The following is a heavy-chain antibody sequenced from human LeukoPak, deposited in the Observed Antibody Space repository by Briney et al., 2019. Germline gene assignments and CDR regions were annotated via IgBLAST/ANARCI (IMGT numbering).Heavy chain of an antibody. D-gene: IGHD1-26*01. Sequence: ASVKVSCKASGYTFTGYYMHWVRQAPGQGLEWMGWINPNSGGTNYAQKFQGWVTMTRDTSISTAYMELSRLRSDDTAVYYCTTAFWELPHRGLFDYWGQGTLVTVSS. CDR2: INPNSGGT. CDR1: GYTFTGYY. J-gene: IGHJ4*02. CDR3: TTAFWELPHRGLFDY. V-gene: IGHV1-2*04.